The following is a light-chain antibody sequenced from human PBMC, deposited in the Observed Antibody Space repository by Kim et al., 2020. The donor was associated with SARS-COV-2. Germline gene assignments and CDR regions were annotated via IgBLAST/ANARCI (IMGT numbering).Light chain of an antibody. CDR1: VSLVQSDGNTY. J-gene: IGKJ2*01. CDR2: SVS. CDR3: VQGSHWPPYT. V-gene: IGKV2-30*02. Sequence: PASISCTSSVSLVQSDGNTYFKWLHQRPGQSPRRLIYSVSQRDAGVPDRFGGSGSFTSFTLTISRVEAEDVGIYYCVQGSHWPPYTFGQGTKLEI.